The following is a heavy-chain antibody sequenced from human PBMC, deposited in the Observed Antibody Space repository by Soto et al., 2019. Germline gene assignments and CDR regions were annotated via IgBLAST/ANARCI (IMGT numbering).Heavy chain of an antibody. Sequence: GGSLRLSFADSGFTFSSYAMHWVRQAPGKGLEWVAVISYDGSNKYYADSVKGRFTISRDNSKNTLYLQMNSLRAEDTAVYYCARGGYCTNGVCYVLYFDYWGQGTLVTVSS. CDR1: GFTFSSYA. J-gene: IGHJ4*02. D-gene: IGHD2-8*01. CDR3: ARGGYCTNGVCYVLYFDY. V-gene: IGHV3-30-3*01. CDR2: ISYDGSNK.